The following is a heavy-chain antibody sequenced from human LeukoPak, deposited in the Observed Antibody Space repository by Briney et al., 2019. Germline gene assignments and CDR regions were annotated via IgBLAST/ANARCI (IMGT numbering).Heavy chain of an antibody. J-gene: IGHJ4*02. CDR1: GGSVSSYY. Sequence: SETLSLTCTFSGGSVSSYYWSWIRQPPGKGLEWIGYIYYSGSTNYNPSLKSRVTISIDTSKNQFSLKLRSVTAADTAVYYCASGLDGYTYWGQGTLVTVSS. V-gene: IGHV4-59*02. CDR3: ASGLDGYTY. D-gene: IGHD5-24*01. CDR2: IYYSGST.